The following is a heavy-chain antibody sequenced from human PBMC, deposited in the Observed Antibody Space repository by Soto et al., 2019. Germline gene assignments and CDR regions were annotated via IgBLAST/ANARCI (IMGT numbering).Heavy chain of an antibody. CDR2: IYYRGST. Sequence: SETLSLTCTLSGGSIRRRGYYCTSVRETPRRGMEWIGNIYYRGSTYYNPSLKSRLTISVDTSKNQLSLNLSSVAAADTAVYYCARDXLMATAGTARHYFGLDVWGQGTTVTVSS. V-gene: IGHV4-31*03. CDR3: ARDXLMATAGTARHYFGLDV. D-gene: IGHD5-18*01. J-gene: IGHJ6*02. CDR1: GGSIRRRGYY.